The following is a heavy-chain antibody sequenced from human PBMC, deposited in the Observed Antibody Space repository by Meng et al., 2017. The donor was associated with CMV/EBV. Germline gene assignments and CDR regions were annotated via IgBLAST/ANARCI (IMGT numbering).Heavy chain of an antibody. CDR3: ARDRTMVRGVTGY. CDR2: ISAYNGNT. V-gene: IGHV1-18*01. J-gene: IGHJ4*02. Sequence: QCHMVQFGGEGKKPGASVKVSCKASGYTFTSYGISWVRQAPGKGLEWMGWISAYNGNTNYAQKLQGRVTMTTDTSTSTAYMELRSLRSDDTAVYYCARDRTMVRGVTGYWGQGTLVTVSS. D-gene: IGHD3-10*01. CDR1: GYTFTSYG.